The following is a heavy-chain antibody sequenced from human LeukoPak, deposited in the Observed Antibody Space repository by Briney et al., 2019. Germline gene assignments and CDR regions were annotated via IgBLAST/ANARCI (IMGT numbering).Heavy chain of an antibody. D-gene: IGHD3-22*01. J-gene: IGHJ3*02. V-gene: IGHV1-2*02. CDR2: INPNSGGT. Sequence: ASVKVSCKASGYTFTGYYMHWVRQAPGQGLGWMGWINPNSGGTNYAQTFQGRVTMTRDTSISTAYMELSRLRSDDTAVYYCARGNYYDSSFWAFDIWGQGTMVTVSS. CDR3: ARGNYYDSSFWAFDI. CDR1: GYTFTGYY.